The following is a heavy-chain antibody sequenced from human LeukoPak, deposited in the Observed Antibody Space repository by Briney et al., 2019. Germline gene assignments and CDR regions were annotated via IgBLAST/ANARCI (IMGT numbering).Heavy chain of an antibody. J-gene: IGHJ4*02. CDR2: IYHTGST. V-gene: IGHV4-30-2*01. D-gene: IGHD3-9*01. CDR3: ASQILAGYYLDF. CDR1: GGSISSGTDS. Sequence: SETLSLTSAVSGGSISSGTDSWTWIRQPPGRGLEWIGYIYHTGSTFYNPSLKSRVTMSVDRSKNQFSLNLSSVTAADTAVYYCASQILAGYYLDFWGQATLVTVSS.